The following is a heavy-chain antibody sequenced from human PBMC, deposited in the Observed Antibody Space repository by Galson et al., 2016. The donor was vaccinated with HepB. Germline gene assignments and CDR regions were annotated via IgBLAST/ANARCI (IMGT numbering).Heavy chain of an antibody. Sequence: SLRLSCAASGFTFSSYAMNWVRQPPGKGLELVSSISGSGGTTYYADSLKGRFTISRDNSKSTLYLQMNSLRAEDTAVYYCAKGAYSLPENFQHWGQGTLVTISS. V-gene: IGHV3-23*01. D-gene: IGHD2-15*01. J-gene: IGHJ1*01. CDR3: AKGAYSLPENFQH. CDR1: GFTFSSYA. CDR2: ISGSGGTT.